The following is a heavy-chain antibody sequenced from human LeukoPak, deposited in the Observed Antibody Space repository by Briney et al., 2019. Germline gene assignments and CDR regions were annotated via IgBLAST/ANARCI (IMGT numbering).Heavy chain of an antibody. D-gene: IGHD3-10*01. CDR3: ASRVYGLGSFNY. CDR1: GDSISSTSYY. Sequence: KPSETLSLTCTVSGDSISSTSYYWDWIRQPPGKGLEWIGSINNSGTTYYNPSLKSRVTISVDTSKNQFSLKVSSVTAADTAVYYCASRVYGLGSFNYWGQGTLVTVSS. V-gene: IGHV4-39*01. CDR2: INNSGTT. J-gene: IGHJ4*01.